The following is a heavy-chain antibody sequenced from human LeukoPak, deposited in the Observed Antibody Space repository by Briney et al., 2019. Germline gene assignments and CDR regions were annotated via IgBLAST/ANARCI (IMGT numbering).Heavy chain of an antibody. CDR2: ISADSGNT. CDR1: GYTFTSRG. J-gene: IGHJ4*02. V-gene: IGHV1-18*04. D-gene: IGHD6-19*01. Sequence: VASVKVSCKASGYTFTSRGFSWVRQAPGQGLEWMGWISADSGNTNYAQKLQGRVTLTTDTSTNTAYMELRSLRSDDTAVYYCARDEVSGGWYNHWGQGTLVTVSS. CDR3: ARDEVSGGWYNH.